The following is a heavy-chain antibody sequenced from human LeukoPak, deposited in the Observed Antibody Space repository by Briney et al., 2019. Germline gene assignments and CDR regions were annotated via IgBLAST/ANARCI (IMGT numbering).Heavy chain of an antibody. CDR3: AGLGYTDRYYYGMDV. D-gene: IGHD2-15*01. J-gene: IGHJ6*04. V-gene: IGHV4-30-4*01. Sequence: SQTLSLTCTVSGGSISSGDYYWRWIRQPPGKGLDWIGYIYYSGSTYYNPALKSRVTISVDTSKNQFSLKLSSVTAADTAVYYCAGLGYTDRYYYGMDVWGKGTTVTVSS. CDR1: GGSISSGDYY. CDR2: IYYSGST.